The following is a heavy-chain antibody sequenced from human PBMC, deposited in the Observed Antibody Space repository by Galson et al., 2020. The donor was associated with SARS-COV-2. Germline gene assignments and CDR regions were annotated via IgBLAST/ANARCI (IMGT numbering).Heavy chain of an antibody. CDR2: FDPENGGT. V-gene: IGHV1-24*01. Sequence: ASVKVSCKVSGYTLSELSMHWVRQAPGKGLELMGGFDPENGGTIYAQRFKGRVTMTEDTSTDTAYMELNSLRSDDTAMYYCATVTYWGQGTLVTVSS. CDR1: GYTLSELS. D-gene: IGHD3-10*01. CDR3: ATVTY. J-gene: IGHJ4*02.